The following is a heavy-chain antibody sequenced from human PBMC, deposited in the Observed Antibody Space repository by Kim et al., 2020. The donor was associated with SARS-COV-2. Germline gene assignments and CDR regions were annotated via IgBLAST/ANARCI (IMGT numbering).Heavy chain of an antibody. V-gene: IGHV5-10-1*01. CDR1: GYSFTSYW. CDR3: ARQGTGEGGSNYGFDAFDI. J-gene: IGHJ3*02. CDR2: IDPSDSYT. D-gene: IGHD7-27*01. Sequence: GESLKISCKGSGYSFTSYWISWVRQMPGKGLEWMGRIDPSDSYTNYSPSFQGHVTISADKSISTAYLQWSSLKASDTAMYYCARQGTGEGGSNYGFDAFDISGQGTMVTASS.